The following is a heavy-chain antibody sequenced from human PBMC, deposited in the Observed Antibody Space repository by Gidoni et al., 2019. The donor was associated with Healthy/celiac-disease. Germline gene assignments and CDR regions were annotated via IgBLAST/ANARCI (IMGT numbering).Heavy chain of an antibody. CDR1: GGSITRGSYY. J-gene: IGHJ3*02. V-gene: IGHV4-61*02. Sequence: QVQLQESGPGLVKPSQTLSLTCTVSGGSITRGSYYWSWIRQPAGKGLEWIGRIYTSGSTNYNPSLKSRVTISVDTSKNQFSLKLSSVTAADTAVYYCAVSGGYCSSISCYSAFDIWGQGTMVTVSS. CDR3: AVSGGYCSSISCYSAFDI. CDR2: IYTSGST. D-gene: IGHD2-2*02.